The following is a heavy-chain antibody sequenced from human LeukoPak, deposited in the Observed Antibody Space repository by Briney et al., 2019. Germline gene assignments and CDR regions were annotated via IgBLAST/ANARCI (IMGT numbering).Heavy chain of an antibody. Sequence: TSETLSLTCAVYGGSFSGYYWSWIRQPPGKGLEWIGEINHSGSTNYNPSLKSRVTISVDTSKNQFSLKLSSVTAADTAVYYRASRRYFQHWGQGTLVTVSS. V-gene: IGHV4-34*01. CDR1: GGSFSGYY. CDR3: ASRRYFQH. CDR2: INHSGST. J-gene: IGHJ1*01.